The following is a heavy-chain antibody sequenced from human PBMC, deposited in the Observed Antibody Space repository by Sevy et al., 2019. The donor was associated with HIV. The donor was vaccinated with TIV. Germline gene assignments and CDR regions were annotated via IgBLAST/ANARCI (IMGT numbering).Heavy chain of an antibody. Sequence: SETLSLTCTVSGGSISSYYWSWIRQPPGKGLEWIGYIYYSGSTNYNPPLKSRVTISVDTSKNQFSLKLSSVTAADTAVYYCARAERGLGYCSGGSCYSGEGLDYWGQGTLVTVSS. V-gene: IGHV4-59*01. CDR1: GGSISSYY. CDR3: ARAERGLGYCSGGSCYSGEGLDY. CDR2: IYYSGST. J-gene: IGHJ4*02. D-gene: IGHD2-15*01.